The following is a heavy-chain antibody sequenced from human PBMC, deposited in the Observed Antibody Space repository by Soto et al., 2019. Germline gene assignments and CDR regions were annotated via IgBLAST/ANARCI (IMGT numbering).Heavy chain of an antibody. CDR1: GFTFSSYA. J-gene: IGHJ4*02. V-gene: IGHV3-23*01. CDR2: ISGSGGST. D-gene: IGHD6-19*01. CDR3: AKAPIAVALPTPYYFDY. Sequence: GGSLRLSCAASGFTFSSYAMSWVRQAPGKGLEWVSAISGSGGSTYYADSVKGRFTISRDNSKNTLYLQMNSLRAEDTAVYYCAKAPIAVALPTPYYFDYWGQGTLVTVSS.